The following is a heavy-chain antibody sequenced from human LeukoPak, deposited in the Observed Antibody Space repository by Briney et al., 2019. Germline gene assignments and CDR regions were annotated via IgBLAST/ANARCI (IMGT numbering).Heavy chain of an antibody. V-gene: IGHV3-53*01. CDR2: IYSGGST. D-gene: IGHD3-10*01. CDR3: ARYMGYPSGTDV. J-gene: IGHJ6*04. Sequence: GGSLRLSCAASGFTVSSNYMSWVRQAPGKGLEWVSVIYSGGSTYYANSVKARFTISRDNSKNTLYLQMNSLRAEDTAVYYCARYMGYPSGTDVWGKGTTVTVSS. CDR1: GFTVSSNY.